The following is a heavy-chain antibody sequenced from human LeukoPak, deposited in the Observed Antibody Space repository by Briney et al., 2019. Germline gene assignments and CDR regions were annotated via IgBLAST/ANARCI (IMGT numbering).Heavy chain of an antibody. V-gene: IGHV3-23*01. D-gene: IGHD3-22*01. CDR1: GFTFSSYS. Sequence: GGCLRLSCAASGFTFSSYSMDWVREGPGGGLWWVSAISGSGGSTYYADSVKGRFTISRDNSKNTLYLQMNSLRAEDTAVYYCAKDYYYDSSGYYQGCDYWGQGTLVTVSS. CDR3: AKDYYYDSSGYYQGCDY. J-gene: IGHJ4*02. CDR2: ISGSGGST.